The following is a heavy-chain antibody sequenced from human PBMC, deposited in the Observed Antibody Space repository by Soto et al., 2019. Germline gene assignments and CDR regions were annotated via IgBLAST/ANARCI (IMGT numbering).Heavy chain of an antibody. V-gene: IGHV4-4*02. J-gene: IGHJ4*02. Sequence: PXATLSLPCAVSGGSISSNNWWSWFRQPPGKGLEWIGEIHHSGSTNYNPSLKSRVTISVDKSKNQFSLTLSSVTAADTAVYYCARAPSPFFMGDYWGQGTLVTVSS. CDR2: IHHSGST. CDR1: GGSISSNNW. CDR3: ARAPSPFFMGDY. D-gene: IGHD3-10*01.